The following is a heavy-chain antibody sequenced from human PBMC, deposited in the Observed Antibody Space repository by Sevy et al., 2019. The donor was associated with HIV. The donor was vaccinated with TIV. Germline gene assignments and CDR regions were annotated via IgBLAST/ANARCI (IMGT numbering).Heavy chain of an antibody. V-gene: IGHV3-21*01. Sequence: GGSLRLSCAASGFTFSSYSMNWVRQAPGKGLEWVSSISSSSSYIYYADSVKGRFTISRDNAKNSLYLQMNSLRAEDTAVYYCARDGGYIREYSSSGYNYYGMDVWGQGTTVTVSS. D-gene: IGHD6-13*01. CDR2: ISSSSSYI. CDR3: ARDGGYIREYSSSGYNYYGMDV. CDR1: GFTFSSYS. J-gene: IGHJ6*02.